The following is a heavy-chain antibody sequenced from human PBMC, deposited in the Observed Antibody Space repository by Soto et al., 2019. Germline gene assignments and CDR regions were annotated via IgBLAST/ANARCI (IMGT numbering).Heavy chain of an antibody. CDR3: ARDRQAAADY. Sequence: QVQLVQSGAEVKKPGASVKVSCKASGYTFTSYAMHWVRQAPGQRREWMGWINAGNGNIKYSQKFPGRVTITRDTSASTAYMELSSLRTEDTAVYYCARDRQAAADYWGQGTLVTVSS. CDR2: INAGNGNI. J-gene: IGHJ4*02. V-gene: IGHV1-3*01. D-gene: IGHD6-13*01. CDR1: GYTFTSYA.